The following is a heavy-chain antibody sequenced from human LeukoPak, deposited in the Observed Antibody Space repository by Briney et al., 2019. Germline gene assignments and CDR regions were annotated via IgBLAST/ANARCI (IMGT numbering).Heavy chain of an antibody. CDR1: GGSISSYY. V-gene: IGHV4-4*07. Sequence: PSETLSLTCTVSGGSISSYYWSWIRQPAGKGLEWIGRIYTSGSTNYNPSLKSRVTISVDTSKNQFTLKLSSVTAADTAVYYCARDLPRGFDAFDIWGQGTMVTVSS. CDR2: IYTSGST. J-gene: IGHJ3*02. CDR3: ARDLPRGFDAFDI.